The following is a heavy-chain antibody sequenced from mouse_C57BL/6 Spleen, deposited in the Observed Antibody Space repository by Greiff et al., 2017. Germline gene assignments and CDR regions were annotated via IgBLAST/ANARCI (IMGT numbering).Heavy chain of an antibody. CDR2: ISSGGDYI. V-gene: IGHV5-9-1*02. D-gene: IGHD1-1*01. CDR3: TRGGGTTVVHWYFDV. Sequence: EVKLVESGEGLVKPGGSLKLSCAASGFTFSSYAMSWVRQTPEKRLEWVAYISSGGDYIYYADTVKGRFTISRDNARNTLYLQMSSLKSEDTAMYYCTRGGGTTVVHWYFDVWGTGTTVTVSS. CDR1: GFTFSSYA. J-gene: IGHJ1*03.